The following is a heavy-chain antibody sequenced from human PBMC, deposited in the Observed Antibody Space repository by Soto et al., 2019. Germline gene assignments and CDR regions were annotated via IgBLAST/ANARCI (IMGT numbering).Heavy chain of an antibody. D-gene: IGHD3-22*01. CDR1: GFTFSSYA. V-gene: IGHV3-23*04. Sequence: EVQLVESGGGLVQPGGSLRLSCAASGFTFSSYAMSWVRQAPGKGLEWVSAISGSGGSTYYADSVKGRFTISRDNSKNTLYLQMNSLRAEDTAVYYCANSYYYDSSGYYFTPFDPWGQGTLVTVSS. J-gene: IGHJ5*02. CDR3: ANSYYYDSSGYYFTPFDP. CDR2: ISGSGGST.